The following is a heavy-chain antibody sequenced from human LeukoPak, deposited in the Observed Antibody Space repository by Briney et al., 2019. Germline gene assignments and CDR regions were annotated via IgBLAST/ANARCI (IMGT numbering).Heavy chain of an antibody. Sequence: SETLSLTCAVYGGSFSGYYWSWIRQSPGKGLEWIGEINHSGTTNYNPSLKSRVTISVDTSKNQFSLKLSSVTAADTAVYYCARDHDTAMVSNYYYYYGMDVWGQGTTVTVSS. D-gene: IGHD5-18*01. V-gene: IGHV4-34*01. CDR1: GGSFSGYY. CDR2: INHSGTT. CDR3: ARDHDTAMVSNYYYYYGMDV. J-gene: IGHJ6*02.